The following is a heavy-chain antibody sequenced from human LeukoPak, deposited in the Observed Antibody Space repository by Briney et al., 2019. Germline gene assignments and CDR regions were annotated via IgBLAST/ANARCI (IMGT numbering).Heavy chain of an antibody. CDR2: LYYSGST. D-gene: IGHD4-23*01. CDR1: GGSISSSSDY. J-gene: IGHJ4*02. CDR3: ANSANYGGNSGFFDY. V-gene: IGHV4-39*01. Sequence: PSETLSLTCTVSGGSISSSSDYWGWIRQPPGKGLEWIGSLYYSGSTHYNPSLKSRVTISVDTSKNQFSLKLSSVTAADTAVYYCANSANYGGNSGFFDYWGQGTLVTVSS.